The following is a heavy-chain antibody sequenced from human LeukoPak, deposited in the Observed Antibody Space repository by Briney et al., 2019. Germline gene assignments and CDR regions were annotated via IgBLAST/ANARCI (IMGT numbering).Heavy chain of an antibody. Sequence: ASVKVSCKASGYTFTGYYMHCVRQAPGQGLEWMGWINPNSGGTNYAQKFQGRVTMTRDTSISTAYMELSRLRSDDTAVYYCARDRRYYDILTGYRATAFDIWGQGTMVTVSS. J-gene: IGHJ3*02. CDR3: ARDRRYYDILTGYRATAFDI. CDR2: INPNSGGT. CDR1: GYTFTGYY. D-gene: IGHD3-9*01. V-gene: IGHV1-2*02.